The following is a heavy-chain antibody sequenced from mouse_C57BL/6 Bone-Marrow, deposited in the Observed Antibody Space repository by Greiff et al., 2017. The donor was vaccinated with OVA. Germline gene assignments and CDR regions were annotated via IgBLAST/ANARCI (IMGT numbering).Heavy chain of an antibody. CDR3: ARGGDYARGYAMDY. CDR2: IHPNSGST. Sequence: VQLQQPGAELVKPGASVKLSCKASGYTFTSYWMHWVKQRPGQGLEWIGMIHPNSGSTNYNEKFKSKATLTVDKSSSTAYMQLSSLTSEDSAVYDCARGGDYARGYAMDYWGQGTSVTVSS. D-gene: IGHD2-4*01. CDR1: GYTFTSYW. V-gene: IGHV1-64*01. J-gene: IGHJ4*01.